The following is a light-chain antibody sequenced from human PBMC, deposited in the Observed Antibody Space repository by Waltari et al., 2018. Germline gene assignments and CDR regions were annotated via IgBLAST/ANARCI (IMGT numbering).Light chain of an antibody. CDR1: GGINVAGYH. V-gene: IGLV5-45*01. CDR3: AIGHSSGYWV. J-gene: IGLJ3*02. CDR2: YKSDSDK. Sequence: PMLTQPASLSASPGASASLTCTFSGGINVAGYHIFWYQQKPGSPPRYILRYKSDSDKGLDSGVPSRFSGSKNASANTGILHISGLQSEDEADYYCAIGHSSGYWVFGGGTRLTVL.